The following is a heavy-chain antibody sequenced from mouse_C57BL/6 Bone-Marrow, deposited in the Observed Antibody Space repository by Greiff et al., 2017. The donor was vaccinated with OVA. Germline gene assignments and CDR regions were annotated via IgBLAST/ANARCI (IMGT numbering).Heavy chain of an antibody. V-gene: IGHV3-6*01. CDR2: ISYDGSN. D-gene: IGHD1-1*01. J-gene: IGHJ1*03. Sequence: VQLQQSGPGLVKPSQSLSLTCSVTGYSITSGYYWNWIRQFPGNKLEWMGYISYDGSNNYNPSLKNRISITRDTSKNQFFLKLNSVTTEDTATYYCARGTTVVRDFDVWGTGTTVTVSS. CDR3: ARGTTVVRDFDV. CDR1: GYSITSGYY.